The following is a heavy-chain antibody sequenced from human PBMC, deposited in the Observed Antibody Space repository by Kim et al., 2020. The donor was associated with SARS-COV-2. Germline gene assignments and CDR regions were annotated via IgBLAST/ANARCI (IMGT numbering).Heavy chain of an antibody. CDR1: GFTFSSYE. CDR3: ARDTSSSSYNYYGMDV. Sequence: GGSLRLSCAASGFTFSSYEMNWVRQAPGKGLEWVSYISSSGSTIYYADSVKGRFTISRDNAKNSLYLQMNSLRTEDTAVYYCARDTSSSSYNYYGMDVWGQGTTVTVSS. CDR2: ISSSGSTI. J-gene: IGHJ6*02. V-gene: IGHV3-48*03. D-gene: IGHD6-13*01.